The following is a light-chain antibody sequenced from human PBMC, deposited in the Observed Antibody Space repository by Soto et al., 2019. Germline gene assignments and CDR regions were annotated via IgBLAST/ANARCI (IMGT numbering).Light chain of an antibody. J-gene: IGKJ2*01. CDR1: QSVSSN. V-gene: IGKV3-15*01. CDR2: GAS. CDR3: QQYNNWPPMYT. Sequence: EIVVTQSPATLSVSPAERATLSCRASQSVSSNLAWYQQKPGQAPRLLIYGASTRATGIPARFSGSGSGTEFTLTISSLQSEDIAVYYCQQYNNWPPMYTFGQGTKLEIK.